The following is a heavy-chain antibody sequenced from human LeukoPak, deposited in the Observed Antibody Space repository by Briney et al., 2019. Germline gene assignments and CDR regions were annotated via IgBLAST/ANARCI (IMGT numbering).Heavy chain of an antibody. CDR2: INPNSGGT. D-gene: IGHD2-15*01. V-gene: IGHV1-2*02. Sequence: ASLKVSCKASGYTFTGYYMHWVRQAPGQGLEWMGWINPNSGGTNYAQKFQGRVTMTRDTSISTAYMELSRLRSDDTAVYYCARVERYCSGGSCYSYYFDYWGQGILVTVSS. CDR1: GYTFTGYY. J-gene: IGHJ4*02. CDR3: ARVERYCSGGSCYSYYFDY.